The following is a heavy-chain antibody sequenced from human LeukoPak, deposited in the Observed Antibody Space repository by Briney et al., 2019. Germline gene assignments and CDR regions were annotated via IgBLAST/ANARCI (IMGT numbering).Heavy chain of an antibody. Sequence: GGSLRLSCVVSGFTFSQYWMSWVRQAPGKGLEWVANVKHDGSEKQDGSEKNYVDSVKGRFTISRDNAKNSLYLQMNSLRAEDTAVYYCARSGRGVDSFYFYMDVWGKGTTVTVSS. V-gene: IGHV3-7*01. CDR1: GFTFSQYW. CDR3: ARSGRGVDSFYFYMDV. J-gene: IGHJ6*03. D-gene: IGHD3-10*01. CDR2: VKHDGSEKQDGSEK.